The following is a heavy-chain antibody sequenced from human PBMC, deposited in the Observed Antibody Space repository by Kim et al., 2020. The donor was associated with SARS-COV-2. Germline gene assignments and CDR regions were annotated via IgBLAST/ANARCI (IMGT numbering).Heavy chain of an antibody. V-gene: IGHV1-8*01. Sequence: ASVKVSCKASGYTFTSYDINWVRQATGQGLEWMGWMNPNSGNTGYAQKFQGRVTMTRNTSISTAYMELSSLRSEDTAVYYCARDRRIAAVKGAGTNWFDPWGQGTLVTVSS. CDR2: MNPNSGNT. CDR1: GYTFTSYD. J-gene: IGHJ5*02. CDR3: ARDRRIAAVKGAGTNWFDP. D-gene: IGHD6-13*01.